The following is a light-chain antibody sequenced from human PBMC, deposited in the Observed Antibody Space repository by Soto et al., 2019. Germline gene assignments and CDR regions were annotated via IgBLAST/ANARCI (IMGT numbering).Light chain of an antibody. CDR3: QSYDTSLSALYV. V-gene: IGLV1-40*01. CDR2: GNN. CDR1: SSNIGAGSD. J-gene: IGLJ1*01. Sequence: QSVLTQPPSVSGAPGQRVTISCTGGSSNIGAGSDVHWYQQLPGTAPKLLIYGNNNRPSGVPDRFSGSKSGTSASLAITGLQAEDEADYYCQSYDTSLSALYVFGTGTKLTV.